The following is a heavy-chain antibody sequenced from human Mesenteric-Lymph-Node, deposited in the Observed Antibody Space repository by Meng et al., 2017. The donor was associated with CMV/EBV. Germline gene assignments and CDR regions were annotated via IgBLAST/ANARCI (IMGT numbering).Heavy chain of an antibody. CDR2: TSPSGTST. D-gene: IGHD2-2*01. V-gene: IGHV1-46*01. CDR1: RYTFSSYY. CDR3: AKVPAAGLDY. J-gene: IGHJ4*02. Sequence: ASVKVSCKASRYTFSSYYIHWVRQAPGQGLEWMALTSPSGTSTTYAQEFQGRVTVTRDTSTSTLYMDLGSLRSEDTAVYYCAKVPAAGLDYWGQGTLVTVSS.